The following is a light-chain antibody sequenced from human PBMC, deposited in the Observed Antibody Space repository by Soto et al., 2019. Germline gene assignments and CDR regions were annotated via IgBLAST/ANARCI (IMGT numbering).Light chain of an antibody. CDR1: QSVINSY. CDR3: QQYGSSPLT. Sequence: EIVLTQSPGTLSLSPGERATLSCRASQSVINSYLAWYQQKPGQAPRLLIYGAFSRATSIPDRFSGSGSGTDFTLTISRLEPEDFAVYYCQQYGSSPLTFGGGTKVEIK. V-gene: IGKV3-20*01. J-gene: IGKJ4*01. CDR2: GAF.